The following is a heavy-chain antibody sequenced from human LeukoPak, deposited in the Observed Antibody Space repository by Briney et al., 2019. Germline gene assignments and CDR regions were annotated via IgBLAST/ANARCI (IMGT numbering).Heavy chain of an antibody. CDR1: RGTFSSYA. V-gene: IGHV1-69*13. CDR2: IIPIFGTA. Sequence: GASVKVSCKASRGTFSSYAISWVRQAPGQGLEWMGGIIPIFGTANYAQKFQGRVTITADESTSTAYMELSSLRSEDTAVYYCARGLLWFGELLTTWGQGTLVTVSS. J-gene: IGHJ4*02. CDR3: ARGLLWFGELLTT. D-gene: IGHD3-10*01.